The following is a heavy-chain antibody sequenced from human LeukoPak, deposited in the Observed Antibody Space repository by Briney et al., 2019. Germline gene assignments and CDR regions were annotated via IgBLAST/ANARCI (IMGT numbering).Heavy chain of an antibody. Sequence: GGSLRLSCSVSGFTFSRYAMHWVRQTPGKGLEHVSGISSNGGSTYYVDSVKGRFTISRDNSKNTLYLQMNSLRVEDTAVYFCVKDLSDRDVDYWGQGTLVTVSS. CDR3: VKDLSDRDVDY. CDR1: GFTFSRYA. J-gene: IGHJ4*02. V-gene: IGHV3-64D*06. CDR2: ISSNGGST. D-gene: IGHD2-21*02.